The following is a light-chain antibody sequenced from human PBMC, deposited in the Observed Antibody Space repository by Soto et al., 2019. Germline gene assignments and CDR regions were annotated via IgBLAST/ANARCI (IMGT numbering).Light chain of an antibody. CDR1: QSVSSSD. CDR2: GAS. V-gene: IGKV3-20*01. Sequence: EMMMTHCPGALWWAPRELPALACRAVQSVSSSDLAWYQQKPGQAPRLLIYGASSRAPGIPDRFSGSGSGTDFTLTISRLEPEDFAVYYCKQYGSSFTWTFCQGTMV. CDR3: KQYGSSFTWT. J-gene: IGKJ1*01.